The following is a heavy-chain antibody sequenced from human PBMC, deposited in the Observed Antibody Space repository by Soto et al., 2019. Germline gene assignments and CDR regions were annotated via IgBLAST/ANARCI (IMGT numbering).Heavy chain of an antibody. CDR1: GDSISSGGYY. CDR3: ARVKGGTTRRAFDS. J-gene: IGHJ4*02. Sequence: QVQLQESGPGLVKPSQTLSLTCTVSGDSISSGGYYWSWIRQHPGKGLEWIGYIYDNGGAYYSPSLKVRVVISVDRSENQFSLRLSSVTAADTAVYYCARVKGGTTRRAFDSWGQGTLVTVSS. D-gene: IGHD1-7*01. V-gene: IGHV4-31*03. CDR2: IYDNGGA.